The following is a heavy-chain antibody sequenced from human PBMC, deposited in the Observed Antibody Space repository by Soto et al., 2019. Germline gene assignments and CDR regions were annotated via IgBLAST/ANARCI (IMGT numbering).Heavy chain of an antibody. J-gene: IGHJ4*02. CDR2: IYHSGST. CDR1: SSPINSRYY. V-gene: IGHV4-38-2*02. CDR3: ARNTSGRNFHY. D-gene: IGHD6-19*01. Sequence: SETLSLTCTVSSSPINSRYYWGWIRQTPGKGLEWVASIYHSGSTHYNPSLKSRATISVDTSNNQFSLRLSPVTAADTAIYYCARNTSGRNFHYWCQGTQVTVSS.